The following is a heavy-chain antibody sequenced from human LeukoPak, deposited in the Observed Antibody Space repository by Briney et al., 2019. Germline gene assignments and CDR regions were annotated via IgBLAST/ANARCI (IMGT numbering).Heavy chain of an antibody. V-gene: IGHV3-30*02. CDR1: GFTFSSYG. CDR3: ARGRYFHYYMDV. Sequence: GGSLRLSCAASGFTFSSYGMHWVRQAPGKGLEWVAFIRYDGSNKYYADSVKGRFTISRDNSKNTLYLQMNSLRAEDMAVYYCARGRYFHYYMDVWGKGTTVTVSS. J-gene: IGHJ6*03. D-gene: IGHD3-9*01. CDR2: IRYDGSNK.